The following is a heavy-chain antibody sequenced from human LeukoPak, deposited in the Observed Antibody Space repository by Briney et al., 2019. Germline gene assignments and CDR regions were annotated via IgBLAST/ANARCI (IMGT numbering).Heavy chain of an antibody. CDR3: ASGRYYYYYYMDV. Sequence: GGSLRLSCAASGFTFSSYAMSWVRQAPGKGLEWVSAISGSGGSTYYADSVKGRFTISRDNSKNTLYLQMNSLRAEDTAVYYCASGRYYYYYYMDVWGKGTTVTVSS. V-gene: IGHV3-23*01. D-gene: IGHD6-25*01. CDR1: GFTFSSYA. J-gene: IGHJ6*03. CDR2: ISGSGGST.